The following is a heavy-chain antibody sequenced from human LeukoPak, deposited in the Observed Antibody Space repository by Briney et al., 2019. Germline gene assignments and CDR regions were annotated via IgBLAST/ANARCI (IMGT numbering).Heavy chain of an antibody. CDR1: GFTFSSYG. CDR2: ISYDGSNK. Sequence: GGSLRLSCAASGFTFSSYGMHWVRQAPGKGLEWVAVISYDGSNKYYADSVKGRFTISRDNSKNTLYLQMNSLRAEDTAVYYCAKEIRVFDIVDPGDAFDIWGQGTMVTVSS. D-gene: IGHD5-12*01. J-gene: IGHJ3*02. V-gene: IGHV3-30*18. CDR3: AKEIRVFDIVDPGDAFDI.